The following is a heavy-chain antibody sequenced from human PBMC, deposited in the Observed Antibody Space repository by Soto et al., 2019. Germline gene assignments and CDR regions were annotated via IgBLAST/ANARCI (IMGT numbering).Heavy chain of an antibody. Sequence: QITLKESGPPLVKPTQTLTLTCTFSGFSLTTDRVGVGWIRQPPGEALEWLAVIYWDDSKTYRPSLESSLTITKDTYKNQVALTMTNMDSLDTATYYCAHAYGGRSLYWGQGTLVTVSS. CDR1: GFSLTTDRVG. CDR2: IYWDDSK. D-gene: IGHD1-26*01. V-gene: IGHV2-5*02. J-gene: IGHJ4*02. CDR3: AHAYGGRSLY.